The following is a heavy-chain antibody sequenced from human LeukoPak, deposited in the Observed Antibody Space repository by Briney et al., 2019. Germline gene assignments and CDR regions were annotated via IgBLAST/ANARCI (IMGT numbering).Heavy chain of an antibody. V-gene: IGHV4-4*07. Sequence: SETLSLTCTFSGGSISSYYWSWIRQPAGKGLEWIGRIHNSGSTNCNPSLKSRVTMSVDTSKNQFSLKLSSVTAADTAVYYCARDETSGSFDYWGQGTLVTVSS. J-gene: IGHJ4*02. D-gene: IGHD3-3*01. CDR1: GGSISSYY. CDR2: IHNSGST. CDR3: ARDETSGSFDY.